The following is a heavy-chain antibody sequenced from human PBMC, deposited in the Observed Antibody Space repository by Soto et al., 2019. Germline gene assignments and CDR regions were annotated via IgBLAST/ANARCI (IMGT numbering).Heavy chain of an antibody. J-gene: IGHJ4*02. CDR2: IYHTGST. CDR3: ATLPPRIVVVVLPIPT. D-gene: IGHD2-15*01. CDR1: GASISSTNW. Sequence: QVQLQESGPRLVKPSGTLSLTCAVSGASISSTNWWTWVRQPPGKGLEWIGEIYHTGSTKYNPSLKIRVTISLDKSNIQLSLNLSSVTAADTAVYYCATLPPRIVVVVLPIPTWGQGTLVTVSS. V-gene: IGHV4-4*02.